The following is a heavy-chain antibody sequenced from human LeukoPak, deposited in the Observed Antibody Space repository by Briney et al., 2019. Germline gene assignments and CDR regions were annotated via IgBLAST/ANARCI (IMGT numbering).Heavy chain of an antibody. J-gene: IGHJ4*02. V-gene: IGHV4-28*01. CDR1: GYSISTSNW. CDR3: ARNEHESSGFDY. Sequence: SETLSLTCAVSGYSISTSNWWGWIRQPPGKGLEWIGYIYYSGSTYYNPSLKSRVTMSVDTSKNQFSLKLSSVTAVDAAVYYCARNEHESSGFDYWGQGTLVTVSS. CDR2: IYYSGST. D-gene: IGHD3-22*01.